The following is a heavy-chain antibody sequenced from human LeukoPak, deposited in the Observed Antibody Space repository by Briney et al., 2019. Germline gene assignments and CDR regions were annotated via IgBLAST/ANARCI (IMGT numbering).Heavy chain of an antibody. CDR1: GFTFSSYW. CDR3: AREGSSSFLPFDY. V-gene: IGHV3-74*01. Sequence: GGSLRLSCAASGFTFSSYWMHWVRQAPGKGLVWVSRINSDGSSTSYADSVKGRFTISRDNAKNTLYLQMNSLRAEDTAVYYCAREGSSSFLPFDYWGQGTLVTVPS. J-gene: IGHJ4*02. D-gene: IGHD6-6*01. CDR2: INSDGSST.